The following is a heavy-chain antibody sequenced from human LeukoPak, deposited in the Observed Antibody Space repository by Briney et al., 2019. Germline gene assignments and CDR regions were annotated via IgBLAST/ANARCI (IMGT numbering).Heavy chain of an antibody. Sequence: SQTLSLTCAVSGGSISSGGYSWSWIRQPPGKGLEWIGYIYHSGSTYYNPSFKSRVTISVDRSKNQFSLKLSSVTAADTAVYYCARGGGLCSSTSCYPPGLDYWGQGTLVTVSS. J-gene: IGHJ4*02. CDR3: ARGGGLCSSTSCYPPGLDY. CDR2: IYHSGST. D-gene: IGHD2-2*01. V-gene: IGHV4-30-2*01. CDR1: GGSISSGGYS.